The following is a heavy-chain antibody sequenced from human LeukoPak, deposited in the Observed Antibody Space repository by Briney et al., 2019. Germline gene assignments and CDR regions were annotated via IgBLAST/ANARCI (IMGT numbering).Heavy chain of an antibody. CDR3: AKGSWGQRPYYFDY. J-gene: IGHJ4*02. CDR2: ITGSGGDT. V-gene: IGHV3-23*01. D-gene: IGHD7-27*01. CDR1: GFTFSSYD. Sequence: PGGSLRLSCAASGFTFSSYDMSWLRHAPGKGLEWVSAITGSGGDTFHADSVKRRFTIYRDNSKNTLYLQRNCMRVQDTAIYYCAKGSWGQRPYYFDYWGQGTLVTVSS.